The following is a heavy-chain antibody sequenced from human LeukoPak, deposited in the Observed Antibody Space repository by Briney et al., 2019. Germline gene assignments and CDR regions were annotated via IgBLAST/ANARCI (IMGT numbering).Heavy chain of an antibody. CDR1: GFIFRNYG. V-gene: IGHV3-30*18. D-gene: IGHD1-1*01. CDR2: ISYDGSNN. CDR3: AKDQTLGATGTTCIDS. J-gene: IGHJ4*02. Sequence: GGSLGLSCVVSGFIFRNYGMHWVRQAPGKGLEWVAVISYDGSNNYYTDSVKGRFTISRDNSKNTLYLQMSSLRAEDTAVYYCAKDQTLGATGTTCIDSWGQGTPVTIFS.